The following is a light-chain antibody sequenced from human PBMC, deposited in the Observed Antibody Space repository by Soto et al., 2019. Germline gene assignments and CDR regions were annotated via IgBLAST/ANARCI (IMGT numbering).Light chain of an antibody. CDR3: QQYSHLIT. J-gene: IGKJ5*01. Sequence: DTQMTQSPSSLSASVGDRVTITCRASQSITSYLNWYQQKPGKAPKLLIYDESNLETGVPSRFSGSGSGTDFTFTISSLQPEDIATYYCQQYSHLITFGQGTRLEIK. CDR2: DES. CDR1: QSITSY. V-gene: IGKV1-33*01.